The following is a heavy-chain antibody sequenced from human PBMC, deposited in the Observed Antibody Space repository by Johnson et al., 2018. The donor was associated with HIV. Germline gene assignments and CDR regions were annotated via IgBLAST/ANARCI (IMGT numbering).Heavy chain of an antibody. CDR3: AREYYYDSSGTPVFDI. D-gene: IGHD3-22*01. V-gene: IGHV3-7*01. Sequence: VQLVESGGGLVQPGGSLRLSCAASGFTFSSYWMSWVRQAPGQGLEWVANIKQDGSAKYYVDSVKGRFTISRDNAKNSLYLQMNSLRAEDTAVYYCAREYYYDSSGTPVFDIWGQGTMVTVSS. J-gene: IGHJ3*02. CDR1: GFTFSSYW. CDR2: IKQDGSAK.